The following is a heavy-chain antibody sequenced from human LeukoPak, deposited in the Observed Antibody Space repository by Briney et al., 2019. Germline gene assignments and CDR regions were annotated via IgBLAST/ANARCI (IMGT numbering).Heavy chain of an antibody. D-gene: IGHD2-2*01. CDR3: ARKSTRGDL. CDR2: IYYSGST. V-gene: IGHV4-39*07. Sequence: SETLSLTCTVSGGSISNSNYYWGWIRQPPGKGLEWIGSIYYSGSTYYNPSLKSRVTVSVDTSNNQFSLKLTSLTAADTAVYYCARKSTRGDLWGQGTMVTVSS. J-gene: IGHJ3*01. CDR1: GGSISNSNYY.